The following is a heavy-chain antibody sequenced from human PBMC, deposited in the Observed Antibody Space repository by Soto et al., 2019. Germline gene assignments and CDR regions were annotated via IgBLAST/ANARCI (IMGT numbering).Heavy chain of an antibody. J-gene: IGHJ4*02. CDR1: GFTFSSYG. D-gene: IGHD2-8*01. CDR2: IWYDGSNK. CDR3: ARDLYGPAEYYFDY. V-gene: IGHV3-33*01. Sequence: QVQLVESEGGVVQPGRSLRLSCAASGFTFSSYGMHWVRQAPGKGLEWVAVIWYDGSNKYYADSVKGRFTISRDNSKNTLYLQMNSLRAEDTAVYYCARDLYGPAEYYFDYWGQGTLVTVSS.